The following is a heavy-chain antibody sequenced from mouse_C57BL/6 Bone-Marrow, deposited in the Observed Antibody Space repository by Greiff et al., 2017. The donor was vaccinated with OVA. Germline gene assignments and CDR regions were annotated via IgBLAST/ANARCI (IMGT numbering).Heavy chain of an antibody. V-gene: IGHV8-12*01. J-gene: IGHJ4*01. Sequence: VKLMESGPGILQSSQTLSLTCSFSGFSLSTSGMGVSWIRQPSGKGLEWLAHIYWDDDKRYNPSLKSRLTISKDTSRNQVFLKITSVDTADTATYYCARSHYYGSIYYYAMDYWGQGTSVTVSS. CDR3: ARSHYYGSIYYYAMDY. CDR2: IYWDDDK. D-gene: IGHD1-1*01. CDR1: GFSLSTSGMG.